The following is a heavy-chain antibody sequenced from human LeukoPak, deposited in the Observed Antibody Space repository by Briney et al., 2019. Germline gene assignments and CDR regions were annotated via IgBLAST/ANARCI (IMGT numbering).Heavy chain of an antibody. CDR1: GGSISSSSYY. Sequence: SETLSLTCTVPGGSISSSSYYWGWIRQPPGKGLEWIGSIYYSGSTYYNPSLKSRVTISVDTSKNQFSLKLSSVTAADTAVYYCARDYYDSSGYYSNWFDPWGQGTLVTVSS. D-gene: IGHD3-22*01. V-gene: IGHV4-39*07. CDR3: ARDYYDSSGYYSNWFDP. CDR2: IYYSGST. J-gene: IGHJ5*02.